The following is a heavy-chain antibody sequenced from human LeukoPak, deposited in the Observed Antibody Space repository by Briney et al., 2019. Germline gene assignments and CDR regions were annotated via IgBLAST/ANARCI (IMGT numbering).Heavy chain of an antibody. D-gene: IGHD5-18*01. CDR3: ARTTEGGYTYDFFYYYYMDV. CDR2: IYHSGST. J-gene: IGHJ6*03. V-gene: IGHV4-38-2*02. CDR1: GYSISSGYY. Sequence: SETLSLTCTVSGYSISSGYYWGWIRQPPGKGLEWIGSIYHSGSTNYNPSLKSRVTISVDSSKNQFSLKLSSVTAADTAVYYCARTTEGGYTYDFFYYYYMDVWGKGTTVTISS.